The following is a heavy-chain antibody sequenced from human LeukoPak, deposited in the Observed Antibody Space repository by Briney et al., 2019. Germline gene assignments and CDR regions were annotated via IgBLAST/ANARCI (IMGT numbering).Heavy chain of an antibody. CDR1: GGSISSSSYY. CDR2: IYTSGST. D-gene: IGHD6-19*01. Sequence: SETLSLTCTVSGGSISSSSYYWSWIRQPAGKGLEWIGRIYTSGSTNYNPSLKSRVTISVDTSKNQFSLKLSSVTAADTAVYYCARAGRGQWLVIDYYYGMDVWGQGTTVTVSS. CDR3: ARAGRGQWLVIDYYYGMDV. J-gene: IGHJ6*02. V-gene: IGHV4-61*02.